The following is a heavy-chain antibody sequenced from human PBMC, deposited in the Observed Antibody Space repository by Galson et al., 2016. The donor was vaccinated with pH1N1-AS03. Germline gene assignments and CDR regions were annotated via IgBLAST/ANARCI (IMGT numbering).Heavy chain of an antibody. J-gene: IGHJ4*02. CDR1: GFTFSGYT. CDR3: ATGQVDDTDY. CDR2: ISSSSTYI. V-gene: IGHV3-21*01. Sequence: SLRLSCAASGFTFSGYTMSWVRQAPGKGLEWVSFISSSSTYIYYADSLKGRFTISRDNAKNSLSLQMNNLRAEDTAMYYCATGQVDDTDYWGQGTLVTVSS. D-gene: IGHD3-22*01.